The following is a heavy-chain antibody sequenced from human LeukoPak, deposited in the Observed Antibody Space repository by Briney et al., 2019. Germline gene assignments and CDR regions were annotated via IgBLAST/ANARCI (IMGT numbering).Heavy chain of an antibody. CDR2: IYYSGST. CDR3: ARDLSMVRGQIHYFDY. D-gene: IGHD3-10*01. V-gene: IGHV4-31*11. Sequence: SETLSLTCAVYDGSFSGYYWSWIRQHPGKGLEWIGYIYYSGSTYYNPSLKSRVTISVDTSKNQFSLKLSSVTAADTAVYYCARDLSMVRGQIHYFDYWGQGTLVTVSS. CDR1: DGSFSGYY. J-gene: IGHJ4*02.